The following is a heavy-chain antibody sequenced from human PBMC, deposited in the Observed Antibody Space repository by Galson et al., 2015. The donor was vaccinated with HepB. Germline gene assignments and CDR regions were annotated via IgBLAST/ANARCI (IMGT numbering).Heavy chain of an antibody. CDR1: GFTFSSYA. Sequence: SLRLSCAASGFTFSSYAMHWVRQAPGKGLEWVAVISYDGSNKYYADSVKGRFTISRDNSKNTLYLQMNSLRAEDTAVYYCARDLTYYYYGRDVWGQGTTVTVSS. CDR3: ARDLTYYYYGRDV. J-gene: IGHJ6*02. CDR2: ISYDGSNK. V-gene: IGHV3-30*04. D-gene: IGHD4/OR15-4a*01.